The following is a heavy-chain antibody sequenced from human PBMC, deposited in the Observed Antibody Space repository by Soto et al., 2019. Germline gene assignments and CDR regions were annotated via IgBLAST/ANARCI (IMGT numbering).Heavy chain of an antibody. Sequence: QVQLQESGPGLVKPSETLSLTCTVSGGSISSYYWSWIRQPPGKGLEWIGYIYYSGSTNYNPSLKSRVTISVDTSKNQFSLKLSSVTAADTAVYYCARVRYSSSVLYYYYGMDVWGQGTTVTVSS. V-gene: IGHV4-59*01. CDR3: ARVRYSSSVLYYYYGMDV. J-gene: IGHJ6*02. D-gene: IGHD6-6*01. CDR2: IYYSGST. CDR1: GGSISSYY.